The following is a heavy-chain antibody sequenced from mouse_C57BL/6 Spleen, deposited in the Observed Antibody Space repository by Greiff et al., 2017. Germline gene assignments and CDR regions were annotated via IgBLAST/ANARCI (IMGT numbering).Heavy chain of an antibody. Sequence: VQLQQSGAELVKPGASVKLSCKASGYTFTEYTIHWVKQRSGQGLEWIGWFYPGSGSIKYNEKFKDKATLTADKSSSTVYMELSRLTSEDSAVYFCERLDEGPLLLQWYLEGFAYWGQGTLVTVSA. CDR2: FYPGSGSI. V-gene: IGHV1-62-2*01. J-gene: IGHJ3*01. CDR3: ERLDEGPLLLQWYLEGFAY. CDR1: GYTFTEYT. D-gene: IGHD1-1*01.